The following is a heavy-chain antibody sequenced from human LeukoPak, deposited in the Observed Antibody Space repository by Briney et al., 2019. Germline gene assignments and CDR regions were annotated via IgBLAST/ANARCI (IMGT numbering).Heavy chain of an antibody. CDR3: ARSPPRYDRAFYYYYGMDV. CDR1: GGTFSSYA. D-gene: IGHD3-22*01. CDR2: IIPILGMA. J-gene: IGHJ6*02. V-gene: IGHV1-69*04. Sequence: ASVKVACKASGGTFSSYAISWVRQAPGQGLEWMGRIIPILGMANYAQKLQGRVTITADKSTSTAYMELSRLRSEDTAVYFCARSPPRYDRAFYYYYGMDVWGQGTTVTVSS.